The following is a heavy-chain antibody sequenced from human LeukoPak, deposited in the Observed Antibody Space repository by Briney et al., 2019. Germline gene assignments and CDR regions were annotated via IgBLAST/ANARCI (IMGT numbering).Heavy chain of an antibody. J-gene: IGHJ4*02. Sequence: GATVKVSCKASGDTFISYAISWVRQAPGQGLEWMGGIIPIFGTANYAQKFQGRVTITADESTSTAYMELSSLRSEDTAVYYCARGRMAGTYVFDYWGQGTLVTVSS. CDR2: IIPIFGTA. D-gene: IGHD1-1*01. V-gene: IGHV1-69*13. CDR3: ARGRMAGTYVFDY. CDR1: GDTFISYA.